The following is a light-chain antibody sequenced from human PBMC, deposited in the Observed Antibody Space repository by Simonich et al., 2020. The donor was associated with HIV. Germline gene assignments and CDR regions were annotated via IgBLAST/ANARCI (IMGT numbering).Light chain of an antibody. CDR1: QGISSY. CDR2: AAS. CDR3: QQSYSTPQT. V-gene: IGKV1-8*01. Sequence: AIRMTQSPSSLSASTGDRVTITCRASQGISSYLAWYQQKPGKAPKLLIYAASSLQSGVPSRFSGSGSGTDFTLTISSLQPEDLATYYCQQSYSTPQTFGQGTKVEIK. J-gene: IGKJ1*01.